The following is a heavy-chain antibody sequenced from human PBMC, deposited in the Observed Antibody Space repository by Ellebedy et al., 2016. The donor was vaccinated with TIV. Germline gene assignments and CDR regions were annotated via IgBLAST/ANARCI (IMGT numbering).Heavy chain of an antibody. CDR2: IDPSDSYT. CDR1: GYSFTSYW. CDR3: ARNGSEQQLVPGGGAFDI. Sequence: GGSLRLSCKGSGYSFTSYWISWVRQMPGKGLEWMGRIDPSDSYTNYSPSFQGHVTISADKSISTAYLQWSSRKASDTAMYYCARNGSEQQLVPGGGAFDIWGQGTMVTVSS. V-gene: IGHV5-10-1*01. D-gene: IGHD6-13*01. J-gene: IGHJ3*02.